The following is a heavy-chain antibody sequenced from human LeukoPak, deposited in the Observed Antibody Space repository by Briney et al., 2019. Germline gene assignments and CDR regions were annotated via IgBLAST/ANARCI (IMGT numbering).Heavy chain of an antibody. CDR3: ARRTAVAGSFDY. Sequence: SETLSLTCTVSGVSISSYYWSCIRQPPGKGLEWIGYIYYSGSTNYNPSLKSRVTISVDTSKNQFSLKLSSVTAADTAVYYCARRTAVAGSFDYWGQGTLVTVSS. J-gene: IGHJ4*02. V-gene: IGHV4-59*01. CDR2: IYYSGST. D-gene: IGHD6-19*01. CDR1: GVSISSYY.